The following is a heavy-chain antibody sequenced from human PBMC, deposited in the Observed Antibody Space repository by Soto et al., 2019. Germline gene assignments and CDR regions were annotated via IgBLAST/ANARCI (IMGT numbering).Heavy chain of an antibody. CDR2: IFYSGTT. Sequence: PSETLSLTCTFSGCSISSGNYYWSWIRQHPGKGLEWIGYIFYSGTTYYNPSLKSRVTISVDTSKNQFSLKLSSVTAADTAVYYCARSVDPWGQGTLVTVSS. J-gene: IGHJ5*02. CDR1: GCSISSGNYY. CDR3: ARSVDP. V-gene: IGHV4-31*03.